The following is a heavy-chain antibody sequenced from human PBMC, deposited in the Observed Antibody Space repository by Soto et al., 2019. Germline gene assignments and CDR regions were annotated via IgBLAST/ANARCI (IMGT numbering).Heavy chain of an antibody. D-gene: IGHD3-3*01. CDR3: TKGDSSGYFDPSTEYSTHDH. V-gene: IGHV3-64D*08. CDR2: ISSNGGST. J-gene: IGHJ5*02. Sequence: PGGSLRLSCSASGFTFSSYAMHWVRQAPGKGLEYVSAISSNGGSTYYADSVKGRFTISRDNSKNTLYLQMSSLRAEDTAVYYCTKGDSSGYFDPSTEYSTHDHWGQGTLVTVSS. CDR1: GFTFSSYA.